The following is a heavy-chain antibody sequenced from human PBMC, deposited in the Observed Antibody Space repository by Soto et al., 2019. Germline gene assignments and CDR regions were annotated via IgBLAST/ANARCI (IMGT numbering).Heavy chain of an antibody. J-gene: IGHJ4*02. Sequence: GGSLRLSCAASGFTFSDYFMGWIRQAPGKGLEWVSYISTSDSIYYADSVKGRFTISRDNAKNSLYLQMNSLRAEDTAVYYCARDLGYYDSSGYFDYWGQGTLVTVSS. V-gene: IGHV3-11*01. D-gene: IGHD3-22*01. CDR1: GFTFSDYF. CDR3: ARDLGYYDSSGYFDY. CDR2: ISTSDSI.